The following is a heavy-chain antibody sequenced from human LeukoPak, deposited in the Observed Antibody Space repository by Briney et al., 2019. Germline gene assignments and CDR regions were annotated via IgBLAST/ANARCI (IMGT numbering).Heavy chain of an antibody. V-gene: IGHV1-8*01. Sequence: GASVKVSCKASGYTFTSYDINWVRQATGQGLEWMGWMNPTSGHTGYAQNFQGRVTMTRDTSISTAYMELNSLTYEDTAAYYCARSPVGVRKKHDFWGQGTLVIVSS. CDR3: ARSPVGVRKKHDF. J-gene: IGHJ4*02. D-gene: IGHD3-10*01. CDR1: GYTFTSYD. CDR2: MNPTSGHT.